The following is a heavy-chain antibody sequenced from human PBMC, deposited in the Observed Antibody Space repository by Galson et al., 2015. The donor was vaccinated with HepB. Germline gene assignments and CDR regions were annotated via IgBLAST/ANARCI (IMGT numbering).Heavy chain of an antibody. D-gene: IGHD2-2*01. V-gene: IGHV1-69*13. Sequence: SVKVSCKASGGAFSNDALSWVRQAPGQGLEWMGGIIPIFGRTDYAQKFQGRVTITADESTSTAYMELSSLRSEDTAVYYCARDPDCSSASCSEDYYYAMDVWGQGTTVTVSS. CDR2: IIPIFGRT. J-gene: IGHJ6*02. CDR1: GGAFSNDA. CDR3: ARDPDCSSASCSEDYYYAMDV.